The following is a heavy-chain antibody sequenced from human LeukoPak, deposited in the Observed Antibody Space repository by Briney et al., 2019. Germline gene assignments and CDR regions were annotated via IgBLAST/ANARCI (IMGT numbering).Heavy chain of an antibody. V-gene: IGHV4-61*02. CDR3: ARAATGYFDY. J-gene: IGHJ4*02. Sequence: KPSQTLSLTCTVSGGSISSGSYYWSWIRQPAGKELEWIGRIYTSGSTNYNPSLKSRVTISVDTSKNQFSLKLSSVTAADTAVYYCARAATGYFDYWGQGTLVTVSS. CDR2: IYTSGST. CDR1: GGSISSGSYY. D-gene: IGHD1-26*01.